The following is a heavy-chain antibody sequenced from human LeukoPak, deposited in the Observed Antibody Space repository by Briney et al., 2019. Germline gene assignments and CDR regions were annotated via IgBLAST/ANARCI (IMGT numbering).Heavy chain of an antibody. J-gene: IGHJ3*02. CDR3: ARLIAAAGTDAFDI. CDR2: IYYSGST. D-gene: IGHD6-13*01. Sequence: SETLSLTCTVSGGSISSYYWSWIRQPPGKGLEWIGSIYYSGSTYYNPSLKSRVTISVDTSKNQFSLKLSSVTAADTAVYYCARLIAAAGTDAFDIWGQGTMVTVSS. V-gene: IGHV4-39*07. CDR1: GGSISSYY.